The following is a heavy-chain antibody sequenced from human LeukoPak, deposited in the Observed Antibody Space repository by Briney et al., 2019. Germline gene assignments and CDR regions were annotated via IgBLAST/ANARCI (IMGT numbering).Heavy chain of an antibody. D-gene: IGHD2-21*02. J-gene: IGHJ4*02. Sequence: GGSLRLSCAASGFTFSSYARSWVRQAPGKGLEWVSAISGSGGSTYYADSVKGRFTISRDNSKNTLYLQMNSLRAEDTAVYYCAKGRWGVVTATYLLFDYWGQGTLVTVSS. CDR2: ISGSGGST. V-gene: IGHV3-23*01. CDR1: GFTFSSYA. CDR3: AKGRWGVVTATYLLFDY.